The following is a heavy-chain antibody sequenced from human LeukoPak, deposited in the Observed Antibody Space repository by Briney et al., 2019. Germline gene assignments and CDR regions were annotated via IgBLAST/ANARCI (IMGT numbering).Heavy chain of an antibody. J-gene: IGHJ4*02. CDR2: IYSGGST. Sequence: AGSLRLSCAASGFTVSSNYMSWVRQAPGKGLEWISVIYSGGSTFYADSVRGRFAISRDNSKNTLYLQMNSLRAEDTAVYYCARDVSGSSSWSDFDYWGQGTLVTVSS. D-gene: IGHD6-13*01. V-gene: IGHV3-66*01. CDR3: ARDVSGSSSWSDFDY. CDR1: GFTVSSNY.